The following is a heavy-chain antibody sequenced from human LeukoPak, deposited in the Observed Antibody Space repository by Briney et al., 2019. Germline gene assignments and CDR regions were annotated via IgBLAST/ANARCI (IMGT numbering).Heavy chain of an antibody. D-gene: IGHD3-3*01. J-gene: IGHJ3*02. CDR2: INHSGST. CDR3: AVGFYDSDAFDI. Sequence: SETLSLTCTVSGGSISSYYWSWIRQPPGKGLEWIGEINHSGSTNYNPSLKSRVTISVDTSKNQFSLKLSSVTAADTAVYYCAVGFYDSDAFDIWGQGTMVTVSS. CDR1: GGSISSYY. V-gene: IGHV4-34*01.